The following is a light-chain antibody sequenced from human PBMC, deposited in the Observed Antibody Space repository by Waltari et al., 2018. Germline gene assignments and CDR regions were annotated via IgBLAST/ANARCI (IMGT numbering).Light chain of an antibody. Sequence: DIQLTQSPSFLSASVGDRVTITCRASQGISSYLAWSQQKPGKAPKLLIYAASILQSGVPSRFSGSGSGTEFTLTISSLQPEDFATYYCQHLNNYPFTFGPGTKVDIK. V-gene: IGKV1-9*01. CDR2: AAS. CDR3: QHLNNYPFT. CDR1: QGISSY. J-gene: IGKJ3*01.